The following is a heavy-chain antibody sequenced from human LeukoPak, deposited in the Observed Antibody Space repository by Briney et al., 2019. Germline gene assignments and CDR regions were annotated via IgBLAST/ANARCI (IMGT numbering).Heavy chain of an antibody. J-gene: IGHJ3*02. CDR3: AGSGYYSLDAFDI. V-gene: IGHV4-59*01. CDR1: GGSISSYY. D-gene: IGHD3-22*01. Sequence: SETLSLTCPVSGGSISSYYWSWIGQPPGKGLGGIGYIYYSGSTNYNPSLKSRVTISVDTSKNQFSLKLSSVTAADTAVYYCAGSGYYSLDAFDIWGQGTMVTVSS. CDR2: IYYSGST.